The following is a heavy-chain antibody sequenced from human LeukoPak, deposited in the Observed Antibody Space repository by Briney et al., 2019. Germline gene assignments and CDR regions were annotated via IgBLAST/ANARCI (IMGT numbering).Heavy chain of an antibody. D-gene: IGHD3-16*01. CDR3: ARGGAQRYYFDY. CDR1: GYTFTSYY. Sequence: ASVKVSCKPSGYTFTSYYMHWVRQAPGQGLEWMGIINPSGGTTVYAQKFQGRVAMTRDTSTSTVYMELSSLRSEDTAVYCCARGGAQRYYFDYWGQGTLVTVSS. V-gene: IGHV1-46*01. CDR2: INPSGGTT. J-gene: IGHJ4*02.